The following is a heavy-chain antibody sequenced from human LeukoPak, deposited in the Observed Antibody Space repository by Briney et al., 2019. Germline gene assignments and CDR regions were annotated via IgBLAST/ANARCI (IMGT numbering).Heavy chain of an antibody. J-gene: IGHJ6*02. CDR1: GGTFSSYA. Sequence: ASVKVSCKASGGTFSSYAISWVRQAPGQGLEWMGWINPNSGGTNYAQKFQGRVTMTRDTSISTAYMELSRLRSDDTAVYYCARERVYYDILTGYYNPYYYYGMDVWGQGTTVTVSS. CDR3: ARERVYYDILTGYYNPYYYYGMDV. V-gene: IGHV1-2*02. D-gene: IGHD3-9*01. CDR2: INPNSGGT.